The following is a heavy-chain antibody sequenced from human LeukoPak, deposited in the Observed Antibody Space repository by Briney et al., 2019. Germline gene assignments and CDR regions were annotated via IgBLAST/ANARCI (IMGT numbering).Heavy chain of an antibody. CDR1: GFTFSSYA. Sequence: GGSLRPSCAASGFTFSSYAMSWVRQAPGKGLEWVSAISGSGGSTYYADSVKGRFTISRDNSKNTLYLQMNSLRAEDTAVYYCAKNYYGSGSNVGYFDYWGQGTLVTVSS. CDR2: ISGSGGST. J-gene: IGHJ4*02. D-gene: IGHD3-10*01. CDR3: AKNYYGSGSNVGYFDY. V-gene: IGHV3-23*01.